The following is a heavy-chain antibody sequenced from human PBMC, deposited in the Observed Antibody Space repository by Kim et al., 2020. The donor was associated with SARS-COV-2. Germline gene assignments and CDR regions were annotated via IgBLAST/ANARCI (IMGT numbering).Heavy chain of an antibody. Sequence: SVKVSCKASGGTFSSYAISWVRQAPGQGLEWMGGIIPIFGTANYAQKFQGRVTITADESTSTAYMELSSLRSEDTAVYYCARGGMATSWKYYYYYYGMDVWGQGTTVTVSS. CDR2: IIPIFGTA. CDR1: GGTFSSYA. CDR3: ARGGMATSWKYYYYYYGMDV. J-gene: IGHJ6*02. V-gene: IGHV1-69*13. D-gene: IGHD5-12*01.